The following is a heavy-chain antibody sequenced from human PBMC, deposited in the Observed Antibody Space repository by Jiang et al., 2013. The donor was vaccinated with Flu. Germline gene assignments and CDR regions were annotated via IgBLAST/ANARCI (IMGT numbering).Heavy chain of an antibody. J-gene: IGHJ4*02. D-gene: IGHD1-26*01. CDR3: AKPAVRGAYEY. CDR2: ISGSGGHT. V-gene: IGHV3-23*01. Sequence: VQLLESGGGLVQPGGSLRVSCVSSGFTFSSNAMYWVRRAPGKVMEWVSAISGSGGHTYYADSVRGRFTISRDNSKNTVHLLMNSLRAEDTAVYYCAKPAVRGAYEYWGQGTLVTVSS. CDR1: GFTFSSNA.